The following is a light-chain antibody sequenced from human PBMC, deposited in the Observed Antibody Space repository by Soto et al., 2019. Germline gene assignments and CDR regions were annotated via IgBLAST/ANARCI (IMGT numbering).Light chain of an antibody. CDR2: AAS. CDR1: QSISSNN. V-gene: IGKV3-20*01. Sequence: VLTQSPGTLSLSPGERATISCRASQSISSNNLAWYHQKPGQAPRLLIYAASARVTGIPDRFSGSGSGTDFTLTISRLEPEDFAVYYCQHYGSSPPFTFGPGTKVDIK. CDR3: QHYGSSPPFT. J-gene: IGKJ3*01.